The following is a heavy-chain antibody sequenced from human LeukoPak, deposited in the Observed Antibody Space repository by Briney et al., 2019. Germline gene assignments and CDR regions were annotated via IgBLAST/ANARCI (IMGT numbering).Heavy chain of an antibody. CDR2: ISAYNGNT. Sequence: ASVKVSCKASGYTFTSYGISWVRQAPGQGLEWMGWISAYNGNTNYAQKLQGRVTMTTDTSTSTAYMELRSLRSDDTAVYYCARGRILWFGELFPFDYWGQGTLSPSPQ. CDR3: ARGRILWFGELFPFDY. V-gene: IGHV1-18*04. J-gene: IGHJ4*02. D-gene: IGHD3-10*01. CDR1: GYTFTSYG.